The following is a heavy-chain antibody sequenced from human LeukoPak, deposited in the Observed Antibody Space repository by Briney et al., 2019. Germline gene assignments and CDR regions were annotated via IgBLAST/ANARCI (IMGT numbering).Heavy chain of an antibody. J-gene: IGHJ4*02. V-gene: IGHV3-30*04. CDR1: GFTFSTYS. Sequence: PGRSLRLSCAASGFTFSTYSMHWVRQAPGKGLEWVSFISYDGSSQYYADSVRGRFTISRDNSKNTQFLQMNSLRAEDTAFYYCARAVNIWGSYDDWGQGTLVTVSS. CDR2: ISYDGSSQ. D-gene: IGHD3-16*01. CDR3: ARAVNIWGSYDD.